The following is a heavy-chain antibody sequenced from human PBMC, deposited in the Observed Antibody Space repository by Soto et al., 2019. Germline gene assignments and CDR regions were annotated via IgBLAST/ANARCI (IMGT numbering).Heavy chain of an antibody. CDR1: GGSISSGGYY. V-gene: IGHV4-31*03. CDR3: ARAIRFLGYYYYYYMDV. Sequence: SETLSLTCTVSGGSISSGGYYWSWIRQHPGKGLEWIGYIYYSGSTYYNPSLKSRVTISVDTSKNQFSLKLSSVTAADTAVYYCARAIRFLGYYYYYYMDVWGKGTTVTVSS. CDR2: IYYSGST. J-gene: IGHJ6*03. D-gene: IGHD3-3*01.